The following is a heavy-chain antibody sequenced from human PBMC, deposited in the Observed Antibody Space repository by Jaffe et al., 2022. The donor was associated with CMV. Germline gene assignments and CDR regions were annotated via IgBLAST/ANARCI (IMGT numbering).Heavy chain of an antibody. CDR3: AKAERFGERYYFYFDY. V-gene: IGHV3-23*01. J-gene: IGHJ4*02. CDR1: GFTFSSYA. Sequence: EVQLLESGGGLVQPGGSLRLSCAASGFTFSSYAMNWVRQAPGKGLEWVSGITGSADNTYYADSVKGRFTISRDNSKNTLYLQMNSLRAEDTAVYYCAKAERFGERYYFYFDYWGQGTLVTVSS. CDR2: ITGSADNT. D-gene: IGHD1-26*01.